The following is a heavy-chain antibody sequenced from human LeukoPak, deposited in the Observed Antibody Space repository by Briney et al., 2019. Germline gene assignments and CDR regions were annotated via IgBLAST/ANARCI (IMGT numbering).Heavy chain of an antibody. D-gene: IGHD6-19*01. J-gene: IGHJ4*02. V-gene: IGHV3-21*01. CDR2: ITRSGSNL. CDR3: ARDHSSGWYSDYFDY. Sequence: PGGSLRLSCVASGFTFTSSDFNWIRQAPGKGLEWLSTITRSGSNLYYADSVKGRFTTSRDDAKDSVYLQMESLRVEDTAVYYCARDHSSGWYSDYFDYWGQGTLVTVSS. CDR1: GFTFTSSD.